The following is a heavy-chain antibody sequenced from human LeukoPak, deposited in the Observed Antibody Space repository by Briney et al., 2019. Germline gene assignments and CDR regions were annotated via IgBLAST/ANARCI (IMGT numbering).Heavy chain of an antibody. D-gene: IGHD1-1*01. Sequence: ASETLSLTCAVSGGSISSSNWWSWVRQPPGKGLEWIGEIYHSGSTNYNPSLKSRVTISVDKSKNQFSLKLSSVTAADTAVYYCARDRRTTTSYYYYGMDVWGQGTTVTVSS. CDR3: ARDRRTTTSYYYYGMDV. V-gene: IGHV4-4*02. J-gene: IGHJ6*02. CDR1: GGSISSSNW. CDR2: IYHSGST.